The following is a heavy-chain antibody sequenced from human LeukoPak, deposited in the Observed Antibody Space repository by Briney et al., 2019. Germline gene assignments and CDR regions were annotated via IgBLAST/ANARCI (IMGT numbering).Heavy chain of an antibody. D-gene: IGHD3-10*02. CDR1: GLMFSSFS. Sequence: PGGSLRLSCAASGLMFSSFSMSWVRHVPGKGLEWVSTISAGGSTYYADSVKGRFTISRDNSKNTLFLQMNSLRAEDTAIYYCAKRPAAVRGVIPYLDYWGLGTLVTVSS. V-gene: IGHV3-23*01. CDR2: ISAGGST. CDR3: AKRPAAVRGVIPYLDY. J-gene: IGHJ4*02.